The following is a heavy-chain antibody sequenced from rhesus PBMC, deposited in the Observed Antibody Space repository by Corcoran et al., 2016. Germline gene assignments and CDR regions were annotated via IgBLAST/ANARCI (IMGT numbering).Heavy chain of an antibody. Sequence: QVQLQESGPGLVKPSETLSLTCAVSGGSFSSYWWSWIRQPPGKGLEWIGEINGNSGSTNYNPSLKSRVTISKDASKNQFSLELSSVTAAATAVYYCARSLRTSVYSGSWNDRWFDYWGQGVLVTVSS. CDR1: GGSFSSYW. D-gene: IGHD6-25*01. CDR3: ARSLRTSVYSGSWNDRWFDY. J-gene: IGHJ4*01. V-gene: IGHV4-80*01. CDR2: INGNSGST.